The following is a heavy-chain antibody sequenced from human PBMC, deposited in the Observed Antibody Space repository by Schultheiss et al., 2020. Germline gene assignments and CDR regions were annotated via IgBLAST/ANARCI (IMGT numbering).Heavy chain of an antibody. J-gene: IGHJ4*02. CDR3: ARLDKTSRGASDY. Sequence: SETLSLTCTVYGGSISSGGYYWSWIRQHPGKGLEWIGYIYYSGSTYYNPSLKSRVTISVDTSKNQFSLKLSSVTAADTAVYYCARLDKTSRGASDYWGQGTLVTVSS. CDR1: GGSISSGGYY. CDR2: IYYSGST. V-gene: IGHV4-31*03. D-gene: IGHD3/OR15-3a*01.